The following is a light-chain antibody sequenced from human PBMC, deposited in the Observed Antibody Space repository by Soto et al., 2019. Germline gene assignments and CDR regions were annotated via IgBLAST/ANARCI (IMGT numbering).Light chain of an antibody. CDR2: EVN. J-gene: IGLJ1*01. V-gene: IGLV2-8*01. Sequence: QSVLTQPPSASGSPGQSVTISCTGTSSDVGGYNYVSWYQQYPGKVPKRMIYEVNKRPSGVPDRFSGSKSGNTASLSVSGRQAEDEADYYCTSYAGGNNVFGTGTKLTVL. CDR1: SSDVGGYNY. CDR3: TSYAGGNNV.